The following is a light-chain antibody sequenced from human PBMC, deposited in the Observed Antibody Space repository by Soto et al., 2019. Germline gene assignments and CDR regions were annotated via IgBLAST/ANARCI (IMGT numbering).Light chain of an antibody. V-gene: IGKV1-9*01. CDR1: QDISGY. Sequence: IQLTQSPSSLSASVGDRVTITCRASQDISGYVAWDQQRPGKAPQLLIYAASALHTGVPSRFSGSGSGTDFTLTSTSLQPEDFGTYYCQHPKWAFGHGTTVEI. CDR3: QHPKWA. J-gene: IGKJ1*01. CDR2: AAS.